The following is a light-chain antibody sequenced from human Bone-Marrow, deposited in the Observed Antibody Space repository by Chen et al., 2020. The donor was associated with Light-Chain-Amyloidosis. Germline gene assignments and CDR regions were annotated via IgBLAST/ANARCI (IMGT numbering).Light chain of an antibody. CDR1: QTISSSY. CDR2: GSS. CDR3: QQYGTAPLP. Sequence: EIVLTQSPGTLSLSPGEGANLSCRASQTISSSYLPWYQQKFGQAPRLLLYGSSSRATGIPDRFTGSGSGKDFTLTINRLEPEDFAMYYCQQYGTAPLPFGGGTKVEIK. J-gene: IGKJ4*01. V-gene: IGKV3-20*01.